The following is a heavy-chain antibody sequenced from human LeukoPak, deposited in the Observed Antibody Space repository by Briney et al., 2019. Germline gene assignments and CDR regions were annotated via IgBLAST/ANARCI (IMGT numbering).Heavy chain of an antibody. D-gene: IGHD2-15*01. CDR3: ARGLRYCSGGRCYFSPPYYYYMDV. CDR2: MNPNSGNT. J-gene: IGHJ6*03. V-gene: IGHV1-8*01. Sequence: SVKVSCKASGYTFTSFDMNWVRQATGQGLEWMGWMNPNSGNTGYAQKFQGRVTMTRNTSISTAYMELSSLRSEDTAVYYCARGLRYCSGGRCYFSPPYYYYMDVWGKGTTVTISS. CDR1: GYTFTSFD.